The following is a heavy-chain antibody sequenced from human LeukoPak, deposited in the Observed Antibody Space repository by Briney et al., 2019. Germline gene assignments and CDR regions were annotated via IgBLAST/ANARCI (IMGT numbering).Heavy chain of an antibody. Sequence: SETLSLTCTVSGYSISSGYFWGWIRQPSGKGLEWIGVYHVGTTDYNPSLKSRVTISVDRSKNQMSLKLSSVTAADTAVYYCARCLGFLIGSSWYPDAFDIWGQGTMVTVSS. CDR1: GYSISSGYF. D-gene: IGHD6-13*01. J-gene: IGHJ3*02. CDR2: VYHVGTT. CDR3: ARCLGFLIGSSWYPDAFDI. V-gene: IGHV4-38-2*02.